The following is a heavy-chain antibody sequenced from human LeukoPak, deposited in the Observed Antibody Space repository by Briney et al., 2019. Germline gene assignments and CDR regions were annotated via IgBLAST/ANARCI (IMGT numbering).Heavy chain of an antibody. D-gene: IGHD3-10*01. Sequence: PSETPSLTSPVSGGSINGYYWSWIRQPPGRGLEWIAYIYNSGSAKYSPSLKSRVTISVDTSKNQFSLKLSSVTAADTAVYYCASFRFGRFGELLGWFDPWGQGTLVTVSS. V-gene: IGHV4-59*08. J-gene: IGHJ5*02. CDR3: ASFRFGRFGELLGWFDP. CDR1: GGSINGYY. CDR2: IYNSGSA.